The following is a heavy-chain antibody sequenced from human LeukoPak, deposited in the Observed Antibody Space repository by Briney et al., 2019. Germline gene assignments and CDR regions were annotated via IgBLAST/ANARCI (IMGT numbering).Heavy chain of an antibody. D-gene: IGHD6-13*01. Sequence: ASVKVSCKASGGTFSSYDINWVRQATGQGPEWMGWMNPNSGNTGYAQKFQGRVIMTRNTSISTAYMELSSLRSEDTAVYYCARVSSSWYGGYYYGMDVWGQGTTVTVSS. CDR1: GGTFSSYD. CDR2: MNPNSGNT. J-gene: IGHJ6*01. CDR3: ARVSSSWYGGYYYGMDV. V-gene: IGHV1-8*02.